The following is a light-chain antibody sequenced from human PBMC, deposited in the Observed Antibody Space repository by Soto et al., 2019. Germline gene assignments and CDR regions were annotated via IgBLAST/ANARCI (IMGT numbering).Light chain of an antibody. CDR2: DVS. Sequence: EVVLTQSPVTLSLSPGERATLSCRASQSVSSYLAWYQQKPGHAPSLLIYDVSNRATDIPARFSGSGSGTDFTLTISSLEPEDFAVYYCQQRNYWQVTFGQGTRLEIK. CDR3: QQRNYWQVT. CDR1: QSVSSY. J-gene: IGKJ5*01. V-gene: IGKV3-11*01.